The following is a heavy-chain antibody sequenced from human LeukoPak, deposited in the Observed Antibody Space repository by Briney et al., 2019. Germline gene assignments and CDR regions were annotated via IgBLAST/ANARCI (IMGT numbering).Heavy chain of an antibody. J-gene: IGHJ4*02. CDR3: ARKSALIAASPYFDY. CDR2: IYYSGST. D-gene: IGHD6-6*01. CDR1: GGSISSSSYY. V-gene: IGHV4-39*01. Sequence: PSETLSLTCTVSGGSISSSSYYWGWIRQPPGKGLEWIGSIYYSGSTYYNPSLKSRVTISVDTSKNQFSLKLSSVTAADTAVYYCARKSALIAASPYFDYWGQGTRVSVSS.